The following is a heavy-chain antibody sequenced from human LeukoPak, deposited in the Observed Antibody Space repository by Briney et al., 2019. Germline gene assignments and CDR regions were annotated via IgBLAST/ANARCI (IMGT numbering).Heavy chain of an antibody. V-gene: IGHV3-23*01. J-gene: IGHJ5*02. CDR2: ISVNSYST. CDR3: ARQSYDYIWGSYRNNWFDP. Sequence: GGSLRLSCAASGFTFNSYAMSWVRQAPGRGLEWVSAISVNSYSTWYADSVKGRFTISRDNSKNTLYLQMNSLRAEDTAVYYCARQSYDYIWGSYRNNWFDPWGQGTLVTVSS. D-gene: IGHD3-16*02. CDR1: GFTFNSYA.